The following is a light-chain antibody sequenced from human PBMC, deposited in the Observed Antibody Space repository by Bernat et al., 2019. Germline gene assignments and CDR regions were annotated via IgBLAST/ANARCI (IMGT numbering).Light chain of an antibody. J-gene: IGLJ3*02. CDR1: SSDVGGYNY. CDR3: SSYAGSNNWV. CDR2: EVS. Sequence: QSALTQPASASGSPGQSVTISCTGTSSDVGGYNYVSWYQQHPGKAPKLMIYEVSKRPSGVPDRFSGSKSGNTASLTVSGLQAEDEADYCCSSYAGSNNWVFGGGTKLTVL. V-gene: IGLV2-8*01.